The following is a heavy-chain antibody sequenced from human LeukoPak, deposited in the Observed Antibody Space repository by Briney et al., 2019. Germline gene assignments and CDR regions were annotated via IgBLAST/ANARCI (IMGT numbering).Heavy chain of an antibody. CDR3: ARVVRGVISGWFDP. CDR2: INPNSGGT. D-gene: IGHD3-10*01. Sequence: ASVKVSCKASGYTSTCYYMHWVRQAPGQGLEWMGWINPNSGGTNYAQKFQGRVTMTRDTSISTAYMELSRLRSDDTAVYYCARVVRGVISGWFDPWGQGTLVTVSS. J-gene: IGHJ5*02. CDR1: GYTSTCYY. V-gene: IGHV1-2*02.